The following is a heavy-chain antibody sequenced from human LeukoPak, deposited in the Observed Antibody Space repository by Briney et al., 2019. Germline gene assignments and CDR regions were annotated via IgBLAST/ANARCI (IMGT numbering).Heavy chain of an antibody. J-gene: IGHJ4*02. D-gene: IGHD2-8*01. Sequence: ASVKVPCKASGYTFTSYGISWVRQAPGQGLEWMGWISAYNGNTNYAQKLQGRVTMTTDTSTSTAYMELRSLRSDDTAVYYCAREGGYCTNGGCIGLDYWGQGTLVTVSS. CDR3: AREGGYCTNGGCIGLDY. CDR2: ISAYNGNT. CDR1: GYTFTSYG. V-gene: IGHV1-18*01.